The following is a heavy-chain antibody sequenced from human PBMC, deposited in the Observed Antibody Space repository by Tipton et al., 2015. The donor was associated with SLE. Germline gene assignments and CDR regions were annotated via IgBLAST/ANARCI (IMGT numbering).Heavy chain of an antibody. J-gene: IGHJ4*02. V-gene: IGHV3-48*01. Sequence: SLRLSCAASGFTFSSYSMNWVRQAPGKGLEWVSYISSSRSTIYYADSVKGRFTISRDNAKNSLYLQMNSLRAEGTAVYYCARDLGSSLGYWGQGTLVAVSS. CDR1: GFTFSSYS. CDR3: ARDLGSSLGY. CDR2: ISSSRSTI. D-gene: IGHD6-6*01.